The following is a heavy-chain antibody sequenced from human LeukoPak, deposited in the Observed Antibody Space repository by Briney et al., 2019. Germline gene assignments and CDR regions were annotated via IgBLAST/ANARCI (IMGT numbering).Heavy chain of an antibody. D-gene: IGHD3-22*01. CDR3: ARGRHYYDSSGYHFDY. Sequence: GGSLRLSCAASGLTFSSYWMTWVRQAPGKGLEWVAVISYDGSDKYYADSVKGRFTISRDSSQNTLSLQMNSLRAEDTAVYYCARGRHYYDSSGYHFDYWGQGTLVTVSS. J-gene: IGHJ4*02. V-gene: IGHV3-30*03. CDR2: ISYDGSDK. CDR1: GLTFSSYW.